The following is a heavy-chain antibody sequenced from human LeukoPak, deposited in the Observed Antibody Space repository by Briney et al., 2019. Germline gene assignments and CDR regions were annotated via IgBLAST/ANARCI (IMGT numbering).Heavy chain of an antibody. V-gene: IGHV4-59*08. CDR1: GGSISSYY. Sequence: SETLSLTCTVSGGSISSYYWSWIRQPPGKGLEWIGYIYYSGSTNYNPSLKSRVTISVDTSKNQFPLKLSSVTAADTAVYYCARSQKRYSYGTHYYYGMDVWGQGTTVTVSS. CDR3: ARSQKRYSYGTHYYYGMDV. J-gene: IGHJ6*02. CDR2: IYYSGST. D-gene: IGHD5-18*01.